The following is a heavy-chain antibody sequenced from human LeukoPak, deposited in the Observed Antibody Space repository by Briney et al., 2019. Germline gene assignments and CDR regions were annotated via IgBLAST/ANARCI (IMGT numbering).Heavy chain of an antibody. CDR2: IYTSVST. V-gene: IGHV4-4*07. Sequence: SETLSLTCTVSGGSISSYCWSWIRQPAGKGLEWIGRIYTSVSTNYNPSLKSRVTMSVDTSKNQFSRKLSSQTAADPAVYFCARGPYSYDSSGAFHIWGQGTMVTVSS. CDR1: GGSISSYC. J-gene: IGHJ3*02. CDR3: ARGPYSYDSSGAFHI. D-gene: IGHD3-22*01.